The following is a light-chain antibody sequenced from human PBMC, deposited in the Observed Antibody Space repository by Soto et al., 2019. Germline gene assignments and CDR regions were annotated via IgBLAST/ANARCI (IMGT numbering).Light chain of an antibody. J-gene: IGLJ1*01. CDR2: GDN. CDR3: QSQDISLYNYV. CDR1: TSNMGPPYD. Sequence: QSLLRQPPAVSGAPGQRFYISCTGSTSNMGPPYDVRWYQHLPGTAPNLLIYGDNNRPSGVPDRFSGSKSGTSASLAITRLQAENEADYYCQSQDISLYNYVFGPGTKV. V-gene: IGLV1-40*01.